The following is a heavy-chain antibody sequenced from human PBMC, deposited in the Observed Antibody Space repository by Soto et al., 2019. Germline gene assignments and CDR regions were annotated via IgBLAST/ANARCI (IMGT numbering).Heavy chain of an antibody. CDR3: ARGVELLWFGEFQLGY. CDR2: MNPNSGNT. D-gene: IGHD3-10*01. CDR1: GYTFTSYD. Sequence: GASVKVSCKSSGYTFTSYDINWVRQATGQGLEWMGWMNPNSGNTGYAQKFQGRVTMTRNTSISTAYMELSSLRSEDTAVYYCARGVELLWFGEFQLGYWGQGTLVTVSS. V-gene: IGHV1-8*01. J-gene: IGHJ4*02.